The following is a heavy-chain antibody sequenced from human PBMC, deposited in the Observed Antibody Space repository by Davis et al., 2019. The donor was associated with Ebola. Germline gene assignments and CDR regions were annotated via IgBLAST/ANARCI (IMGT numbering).Heavy chain of an antibody. CDR2: ISYDGSDK. D-gene: IGHD2-15*01. J-gene: IGHJ3*01. CDR1: GFTFSSYG. CDR3: ARGTCRGGSCYPNDYGDVFDF. Sequence: GESLTLSCVASGFTFSSYGFYWVRQAPGKGLEWVAAISYDGSDKYYADSVKGRFPISIDNSKDTLYLQMNSLRAEDTAVFYCARGTCRGGSCYPNDYGDVFDFWGQGTMVTVSS. V-gene: IGHV3-33*05.